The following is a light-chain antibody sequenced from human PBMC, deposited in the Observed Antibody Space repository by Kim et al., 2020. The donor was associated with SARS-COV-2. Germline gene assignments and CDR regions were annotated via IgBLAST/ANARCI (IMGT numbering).Light chain of an antibody. J-gene: IGKJ1*01. CDR3: QQYYTTPWT. V-gene: IGKV4-1*01. Sequence: ATINCKSSQSVFSRSNNKNYLAWDQQKPGQPPRLLIYWASTREAGVPDRFSGSGSGSDFTLTISSLQAEDVAVYYCQQYYTTPWTFGQGTKVDIK. CDR1: QSVFSRSNNKNY. CDR2: WAS.